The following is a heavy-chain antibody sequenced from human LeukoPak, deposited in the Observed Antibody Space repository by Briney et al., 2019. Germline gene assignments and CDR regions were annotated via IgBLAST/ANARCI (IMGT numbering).Heavy chain of an antibody. V-gene: IGHV3-74*01. CDR3: ARRNNYCGDY. CDR1: GFTFSSYW. D-gene: IGHD4-11*01. J-gene: IGHJ4*02. CDR2: INTDGSST. Sequence: PGGSLRLSCAASGFTFSSYWMHWVRQAPGKGLVWVSRINTDGSSTSYADSVKGRFTISRDDSKNTLYLQLNSLRAEDTAVYYCARRNNYCGDYWGQGTLVTVSS.